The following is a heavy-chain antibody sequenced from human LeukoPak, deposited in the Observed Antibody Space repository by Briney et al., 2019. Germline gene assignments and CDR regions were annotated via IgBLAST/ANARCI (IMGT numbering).Heavy chain of an antibody. D-gene: IGHD3-9*01. CDR3: ARDCRYYDILTGYYTGGDWFDP. CDR1: GGSINSGSYY. Sequence: SETLSLTCTVSGGSINSGSYYWGWSRQSPGKGLEWIGAIYYSGGTFYNPSLKSRVTISVDTSKNQFSLKLSSVTAADTAVYYCARDCRYYDILTGYYTGGDWFDPWGQGTLVTVSS. V-gene: IGHV4-39*07. CDR2: IYYSGGT. J-gene: IGHJ5*02.